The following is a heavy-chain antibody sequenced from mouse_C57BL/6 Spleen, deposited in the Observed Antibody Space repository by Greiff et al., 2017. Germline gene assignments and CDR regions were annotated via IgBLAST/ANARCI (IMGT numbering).Heavy chain of an antibody. Sequence: VQLQQSGAELVKPGASVKMSCKASGYTFTSYWITWVKQRPGQGLEWIGDIYPGSGSTNYNEKFKSKATLTVDTSSSTAYMQLSSLTSEDSAVYYCARKGYDYGPAWFAYWGQGTLVTVSA. V-gene: IGHV1-55*01. J-gene: IGHJ3*01. CDR3: ARKGYDYGPAWFAY. CDR2: IYPGSGST. CDR1: GYTFTSYW. D-gene: IGHD2-4*01.